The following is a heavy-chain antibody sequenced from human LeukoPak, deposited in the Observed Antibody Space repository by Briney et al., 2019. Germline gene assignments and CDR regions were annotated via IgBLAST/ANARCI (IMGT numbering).Heavy chain of an antibody. CDR3: ARVVTNYYGSGSLRKCWFDP. V-gene: IGHV3-15*01. Sequence: GGSLRLSCAASGLTFSNAWMSWVRQAPGKGLEWVGRIKSTTEGGTTDYGAPVKGRLTISRDDSKNTLYLQMNSLRAEDTAVYYCARVVTNYYGSGSLRKCWFDPWGQGTLVTVSS. CDR2: IKSTTEGGTT. D-gene: IGHD3-10*01. CDR1: GLTFSNAW. J-gene: IGHJ5*02.